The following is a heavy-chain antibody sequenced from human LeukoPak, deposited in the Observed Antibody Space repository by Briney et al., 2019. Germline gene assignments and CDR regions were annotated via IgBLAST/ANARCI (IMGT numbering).Heavy chain of an antibody. J-gene: IGHJ4*02. V-gene: IGHV4-59*08. CDR3: ARYVTTLDY. D-gene: IGHD4-17*01. Sequence: SETLSLTCTVSGGSISSYYWSWIRQPPGKRLEWIGYIYYSGSTSYNPSLKSRVTMSQDTSKNQFFLKLNSVTAADTAVYFCARYVTTLDYWGQGILVTVSS. CDR1: GGSISSYY. CDR2: IYYSGST.